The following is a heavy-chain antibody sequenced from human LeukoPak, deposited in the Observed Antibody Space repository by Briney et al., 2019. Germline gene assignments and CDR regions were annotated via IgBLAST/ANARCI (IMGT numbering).Heavy chain of an antibody. Sequence: GASVKVSCKASRYTFTSYDINWVRQATGQGLEWMGWINPNSGGTNYAQKFQGRVTMTRDTSISTAYMELSRLRSDDTAVYYCAREGFGELPANWFDPWGQGTLVTVSS. J-gene: IGHJ5*02. CDR2: INPNSGGT. D-gene: IGHD3-10*01. V-gene: IGHV1-2*02. CDR3: AREGFGELPANWFDP. CDR1: RYTFTSYD.